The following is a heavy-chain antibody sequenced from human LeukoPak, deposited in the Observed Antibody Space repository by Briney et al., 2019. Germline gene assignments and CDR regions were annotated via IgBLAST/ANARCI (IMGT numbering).Heavy chain of an antibody. J-gene: IGHJ4*02. CDR2: INHSGST. CDR3: ARWVGYCSSTSCYMDY. V-gene: IGHV4-34*01. CDR1: GGSFSGYY. Sequence: PSETLCLTCAVYGGSFSGYYWSWIRQPPGKGLEWIGEINHSGSTNYNPSLKSRVTISVDTSKNQFSLKLSSVTAADTAVYYCARWVGYCSSTSCYMDYWGQGTLVTVSS. D-gene: IGHD2-2*02.